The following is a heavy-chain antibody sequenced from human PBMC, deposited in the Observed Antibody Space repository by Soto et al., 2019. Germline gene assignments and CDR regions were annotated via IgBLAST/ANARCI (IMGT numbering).Heavy chain of an antibody. CDR3: IQSRCGVDCLQSYASYYYYGMDV. CDR1: AFSLSTGGVG. V-gene: IGHV2-5*02. D-gene: IGHD2-21*02. Sequence: QITLKESGPTLVKPTQTLTLTCTFSAFSLSTGGVGVGWIRQPPGKALEWLALIYWDDDKRYSPSLRSRLTITKDTSKNHVVLTMTNMYPVDTATYYCIQSRCGVDCLQSYASYYYYGMDVWGQGTTVTVSS. CDR2: IYWDDDK. J-gene: IGHJ6*02.